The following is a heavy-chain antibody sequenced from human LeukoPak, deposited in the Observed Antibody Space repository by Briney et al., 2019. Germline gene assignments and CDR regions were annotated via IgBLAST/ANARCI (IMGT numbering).Heavy chain of an antibody. CDR3: ARGNYYDSSGAPSSADY. CDR1: GFTFSSYW. V-gene: IGHV3-74*01. Sequence: GGSLRLSCAASGFTFSSYWMHWVRQAPGKGLVWASRINSDGSSTSYADSVKGRFTISRDNAKNTLYLQMNSLRAEDTAVYYCARGNYYDSSGAPSSADYWGQGTLVTVSS. J-gene: IGHJ4*02. CDR2: INSDGSST. D-gene: IGHD3-22*01.